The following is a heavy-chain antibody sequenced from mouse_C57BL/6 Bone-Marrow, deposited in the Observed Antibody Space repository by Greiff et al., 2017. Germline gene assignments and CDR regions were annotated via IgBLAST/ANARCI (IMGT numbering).Heavy chain of an antibody. CDR3: SRQVTTVLATKYFDV. D-gene: IGHD1-1*01. CDR2: ISGGGGNT. CDR1: GFTFSSYT. J-gene: IGHJ1*03. Sequence: EVKLMESGGGLVKPGGSLKLSCAASGFTFSSYTMSWVRQTPEKRLQWVAAISGGGGNTYYPDSVKGRFPISRDNDKNILYLQMNSLRSEDTALYYCSRQVTTVLATKYFDVWGTGTTVTVSS. V-gene: IGHV5-9*01.